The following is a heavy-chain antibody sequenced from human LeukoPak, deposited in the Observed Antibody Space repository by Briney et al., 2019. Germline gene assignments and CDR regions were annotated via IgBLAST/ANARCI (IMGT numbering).Heavy chain of an antibody. J-gene: IGHJ4*02. CDR3: ARSSGWYHYFDY. CDR2: IYYSGST. D-gene: IGHD6-19*01. V-gene: IGHV4-59*01. CDR1: GGSISSYY. Sequence: SETLSLTCTVSGGSISSYYWSWIRQPPGEGLEWIGYIYYSGSTNYNPSLKSRVTISVDTSKNQFSLKLSSVTAADTAVYYCARSSGWYHYFDYWGQGTLVTVSS.